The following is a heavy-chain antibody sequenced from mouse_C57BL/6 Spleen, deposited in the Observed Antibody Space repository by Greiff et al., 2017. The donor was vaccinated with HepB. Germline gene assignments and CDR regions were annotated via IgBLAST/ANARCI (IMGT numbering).Heavy chain of an antibody. D-gene: IGHD3-2*02. CDR3: ATGSGYLWFAY. Sequence: QVQLQQPGAELVRPGTSVKLSCKASGYTFTSYWMHWVKQRPGQGLEWIGVIDPSDSYTNYNQKFKGKATLTVDTSSSTAYMKLSSLTSEDSAVYYSATGSGYLWFAYWGQGTLVTVSA. CDR2: IDPSDSYT. V-gene: IGHV1-59*01. J-gene: IGHJ3*01. CDR1: GYTFTSYW.